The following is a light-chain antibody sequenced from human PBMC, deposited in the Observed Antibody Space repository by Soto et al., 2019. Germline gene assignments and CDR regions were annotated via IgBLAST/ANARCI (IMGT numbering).Light chain of an antibody. J-gene: IGKJ2*01. CDR1: QSVTNW. CDR3: QQYKDYVYT. CDR2: DAS. Sequence: DIQMTQSPSTLSASVGDRVTITCRASQSVTNWLAWYQQKPGKAPKLLIYDASTLERGVPSRFSGSGSATEFTLTISGLQPDDFATYYCQQYKDYVYTFGQGTKVDIK. V-gene: IGKV1-5*01.